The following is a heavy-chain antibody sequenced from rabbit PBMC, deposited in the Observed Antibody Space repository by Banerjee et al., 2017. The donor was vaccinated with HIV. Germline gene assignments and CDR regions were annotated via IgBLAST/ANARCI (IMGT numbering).Heavy chain of an antibody. CDR3: GRDRGVGYDLNL. CDR1: GFDFISNA. Sequence: QSLEESGGDLVKPGASLTLTCTASGFDFISNAMCWVRQAPGKGLEWIACIYSGSSGRPYYASWAKGRFTISKTSSTTVTLQMTSLTDADTATYFCGRDRGVGYDLNLWGPGTLVTVS. J-gene: IGHJ4*01. D-gene: IGHD6-1*01. CDR2: IYSGSSGRP. V-gene: IGHV1S40*01.